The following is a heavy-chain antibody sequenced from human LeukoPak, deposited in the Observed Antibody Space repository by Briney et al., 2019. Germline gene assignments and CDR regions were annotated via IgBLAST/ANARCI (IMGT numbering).Heavy chain of an antibody. Sequence: SETLSLTCTVSGGSISSGDYYWSWIRQPPGKGLEWIGYIYYSGSTYYNPSLKSRVTISVDTSKNQFSLKLSSVTAADTAVYYCARLNHFDIFPDYWGQGTLVTVSS. CDR1: GGSISSGDYY. CDR3: ARLNHFDIFPDY. V-gene: IGHV4-30-4*01. J-gene: IGHJ4*02. CDR2: IYYSGST. D-gene: IGHD3-9*01.